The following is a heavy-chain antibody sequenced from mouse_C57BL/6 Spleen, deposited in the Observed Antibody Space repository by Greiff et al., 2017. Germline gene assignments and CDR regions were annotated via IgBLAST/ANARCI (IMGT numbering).Heavy chain of an antibody. CDR1: GYSITSGYY. J-gene: IGHJ4*01. Sequence: ESGPGLVKPSQSLSLTCSVTGYSITSGYYWNWIRQFPGNKLEWMGYISYDGSNNYNPSLKNRISITRDTSKNQFFLKLNSVTTEDTATYYCARGGDYDAFDYAMDYWGQGTSVTVSS. V-gene: IGHV3-6*01. CDR3: ARGGDYDAFDYAMDY. D-gene: IGHD2-4*01. CDR2: ISYDGSN.